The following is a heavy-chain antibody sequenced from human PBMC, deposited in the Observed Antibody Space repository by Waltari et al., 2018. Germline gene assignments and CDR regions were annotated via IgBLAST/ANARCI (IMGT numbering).Heavy chain of an antibody. CDR1: GGSISSGSYY. J-gene: IGHJ4*02. Sequence: VQLQESGPGLVKPSQTLSLTCTVPGGSISSGSYYWSWIRQPAGKGLEWIGRVYTSGSTNYNPSLKSRVTISIDTSKDQFSLNLTSVTAADTAIYFCARARSGAFDYWGQGTLVTVSS. CDR2: VYTSGST. D-gene: IGHD3-10*01. V-gene: IGHV4-61*02. CDR3: ARARSGAFDY.